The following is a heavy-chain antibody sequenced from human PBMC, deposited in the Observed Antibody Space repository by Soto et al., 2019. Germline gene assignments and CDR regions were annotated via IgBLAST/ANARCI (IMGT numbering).Heavy chain of an antibody. J-gene: IGHJ4*02. CDR1: GDTFTTYD. CDR2: MSPNSGDT. Sequence: ASVKVSCKASGDTFTTYDINWVRQATGQGLEWMGWMSPNSGDTGYAQKFQDIVTMTRDTSISTAYMELSSLRSEDTAIYYCARGPPNWGFDYWGQGTLVTVSS. CDR3: ARGPPNWGFDY. D-gene: IGHD7-27*01. V-gene: IGHV1-8*01.